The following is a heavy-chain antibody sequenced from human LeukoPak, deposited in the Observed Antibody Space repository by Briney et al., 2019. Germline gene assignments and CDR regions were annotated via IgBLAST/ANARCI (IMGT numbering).Heavy chain of an antibody. CDR1: GFTFSSYA. CDR2: ISGSGGST. V-gene: IGHV3-23*01. Sequence: TGGSLRLSCAASGFTFSSYAMSWVRQAPGKGLEWVSAISGSGGSTYYADSVKGRFTISRDNSKNTLYLQMNSLRAEDTAVYYCAKDWGLYGSGARDAFDIWGQGTMVTVSS. D-gene: IGHD3-10*01. J-gene: IGHJ3*02. CDR3: AKDWGLYGSGARDAFDI.